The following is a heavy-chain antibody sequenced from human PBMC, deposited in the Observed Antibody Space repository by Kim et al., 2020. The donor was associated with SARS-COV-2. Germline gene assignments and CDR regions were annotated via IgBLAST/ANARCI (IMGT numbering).Heavy chain of an antibody. CDR3: AKDQGLQTPYYYDSSGYYWDY. CDR1: GFTFSSYA. Sequence: GGSLRLSCAASGFTFSSYAMSWVRQAPGKGLEWVSAISGSGGSTYYADSVKGRFTISRDNSKNTLYLQMNSLRAEDTAVYYCAKDQGLQTPYYYDSSGYYWDYWGQGTLVTVSS. J-gene: IGHJ4*02. CDR2: ISGSGGST. V-gene: IGHV3-23*01. D-gene: IGHD3-22*01.